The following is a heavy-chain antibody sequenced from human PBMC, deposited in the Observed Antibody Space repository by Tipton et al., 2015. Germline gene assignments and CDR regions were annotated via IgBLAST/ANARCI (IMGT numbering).Heavy chain of an antibody. V-gene: IGHV1-69*01. D-gene: IGHD3-9*01. CDR2: IIPIFGAT. J-gene: IGHJ1*01. CDR3: ARDKNNYDALNY. Sequence: QLVQSGAEVKPPGSSVKVSCKASGDSFSRYTISWVRQAPGQGLEWMGGIIPIFGATNYAQKFQGRVTVSADESTGTAYMELTSLTSEDTAIYYCARDKNNYDALNYWGQGTLVTVSS. CDR1: GDSFSRYT.